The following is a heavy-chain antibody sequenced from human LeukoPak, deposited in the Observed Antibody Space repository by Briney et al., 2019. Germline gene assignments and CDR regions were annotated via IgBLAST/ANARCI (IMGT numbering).Heavy chain of an antibody. J-gene: IGHJ2*01. CDR3: ARAWSSSGLSYWYFDL. V-gene: IGHV1-46*01. Sequence: ASVKVSCKASGYTFTSYYMHWVRQAPGQGLEWMGIINPSGGSTSYAQKFQGRVTMTRDTSTSTVYMELSRLRSDDTAVYYCARAWSSSGLSYWYFDLWGRGTLVTVSS. CDR1: GYTFTSYY. D-gene: IGHD6-6*01. CDR2: INPSGGST.